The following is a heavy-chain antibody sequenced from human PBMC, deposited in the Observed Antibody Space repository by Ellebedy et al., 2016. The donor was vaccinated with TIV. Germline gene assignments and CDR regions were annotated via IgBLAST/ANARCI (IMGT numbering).Heavy chain of an antibody. V-gene: IGHV1-69*13. J-gene: IGHJ6*02. CDR3: ARVRTAYSITGTTGRGFGMDV. CDR1: GGTFSSYA. Sequence: ASVKVSCKASGGTFSSYAISWVRQAPGQGLEWMGGIIPIFGTANYAQKFQGRVTITADESTSTAYMELSSLRTEDTAVYYCARVRTAYSITGTTGRGFGMDVWGQGTTVTVSS. D-gene: IGHD1-20*01. CDR2: IIPIFGTA.